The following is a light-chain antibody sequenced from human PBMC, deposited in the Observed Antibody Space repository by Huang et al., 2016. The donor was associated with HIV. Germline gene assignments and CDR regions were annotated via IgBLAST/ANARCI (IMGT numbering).Light chain of an antibody. Sequence: EIVLTQSPGTLSLSPGERATLSCRASQSVSSNFLGWYQQKPGQAPRLLIYGASSRATGIPDRFSGIGSATDFTLTISRLEPEDFAVYYCQQYGNSPYTFGQGTKLEIK. J-gene: IGKJ2*01. CDR1: QSVSSNF. CDR3: QQYGNSPYT. CDR2: GAS. V-gene: IGKV3-20*01.